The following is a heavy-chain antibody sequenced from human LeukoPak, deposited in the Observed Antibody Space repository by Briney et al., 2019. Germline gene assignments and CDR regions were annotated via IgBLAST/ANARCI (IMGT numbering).Heavy chain of an antibody. V-gene: IGHV1-8*02. D-gene: IGHD3-22*01. CDR2: MNPNSGNT. CDR3: ALGYYDSSGDAFDI. Sequence: ASVKVSCKASGYTFKNYDINWVRQATGQGLEWMGWMNPNSGNTGFAQKFQGRVTMTRNTSISTAYMELSSLRSEDTAVYYCALGYYDSSGDAFDIWGQGTMVTVSS. J-gene: IGHJ3*02. CDR1: GYTFKNYD.